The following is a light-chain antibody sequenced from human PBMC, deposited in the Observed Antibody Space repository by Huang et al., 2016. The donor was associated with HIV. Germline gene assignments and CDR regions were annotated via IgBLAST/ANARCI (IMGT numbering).Light chain of an antibody. J-gene: IGKJ4*01. CDR2: DAS. Sequence: EIVMTQSPATLSVSPGERATLSCRASQSVSNNLAWYQQTPGQAPRLLIYDASTRATGIPARFSGSGSGTEFTLTISSLQSEDFAVYYCQQYNNWPRLTFGGGTKVEIK. CDR1: QSVSNN. CDR3: QQYNNWPRLT. V-gene: IGKV3-15*01.